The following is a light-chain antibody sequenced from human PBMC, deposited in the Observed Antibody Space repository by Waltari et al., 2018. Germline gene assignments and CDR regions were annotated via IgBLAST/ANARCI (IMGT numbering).Light chain of an antibody. V-gene: IGKV3-11*01. CDR3: QQRSNGLT. Sequence: EIVLTQSPATLSSSPGERATLSCRASQSVSVYLAWYQQKPGQAPRLLIFDASSRATGIPARFSGSGSGTDFTLTISSLEPEDFAVYYCQQRSNGLTFGGGTRVEIK. CDR1: QSVSVY. CDR2: DAS. J-gene: IGKJ4*01.